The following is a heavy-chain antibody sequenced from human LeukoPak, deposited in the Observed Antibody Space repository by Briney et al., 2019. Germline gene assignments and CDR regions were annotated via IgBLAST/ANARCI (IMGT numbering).Heavy chain of an antibody. D-gene: IGHD6-19*01. Sequence: GGSLRLSCAASGFAFDTHAMSWVRQAPGKGLEWVSAISRSGDRTHYADSVKGRFTISRDNSKNTLYLQLHSLRAEDTAIYYCAKDRQKWQWLVMYYFDSWGQGTLVTVSS. V-gene: IGHV3-23*01. CDR3: AKDRQKWQWLVMYYFDS. CDR2: ISRSGDRT. CDR1: GFAFDTHA. J-gene: IGHJ4*02.